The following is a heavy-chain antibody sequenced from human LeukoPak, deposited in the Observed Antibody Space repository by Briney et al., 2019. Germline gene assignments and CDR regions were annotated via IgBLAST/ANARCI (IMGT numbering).Heavy chain of an antibody. Sequence: PSQTLSLTCTVSGGSISSGGYYWSWIRQPPGKGLEWIGYICHSGSTYYNPSLKSRVTISVDRSKNQFSLKLSSVTAADTAVYYCARGPNTYYMDVWGKGTTVTVSS. V-gene: IGHV4-30-2*01. CDR1: GGSISSGGYY. CDR3: ARGPNTYYMDV. D-gene: IGHD1/OR15-1a*01. CDR2: ICHSGST. J-gene: IGHJ6*03.